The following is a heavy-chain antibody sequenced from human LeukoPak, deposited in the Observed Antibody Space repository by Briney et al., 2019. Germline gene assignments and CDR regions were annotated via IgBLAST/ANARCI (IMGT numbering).Heavy chain of an antibody. CDR1: GGSLSSYY. V-gene: IGHV4-59*01. D-gene: IGHD3-22*01. J-gene: IGHJ5*02. CDR2: IYFTGST. Sequence: KPSETLSLTCTVSGGSLSSYYWTWIRQPPGKGLEWIGYIYFTGSTNYNPSLKGRVTMSVDTSNNQFSLRLTSVTAADTAVYYCARHRYYYDSSGYYYQPWGQGTLVTVSS. CDR3: ARHRYYYDSSGYYYQP.